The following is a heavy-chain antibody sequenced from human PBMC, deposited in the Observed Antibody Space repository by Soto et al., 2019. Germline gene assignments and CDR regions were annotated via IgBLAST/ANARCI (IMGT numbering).Heavy chain of an antibody. CDR2: ISPMFGAA. D-gene: IGHD3-10*02. Sequence: QVQLVQSGAEMKKPGSSVKVSCQSSGGTFNTYAMNWVRQAPGQGPEWMGDISPMFGAANYAPKFQGRVTMTADESTGTPYMQWSSLTSEDTALCSCAREVHVHTPAFVYWGQGNLVTVSS. V-gene: IGHV1-69*19. CDR3: AREVHVHTPAFVY. J-gene: IGHJ4*02. CDR1: GGTFNTYA.